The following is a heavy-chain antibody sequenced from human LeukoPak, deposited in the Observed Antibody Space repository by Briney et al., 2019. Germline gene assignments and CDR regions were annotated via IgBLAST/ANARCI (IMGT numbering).Heavy chain of an antibody. CDR2: INHSGST. Sequence: KPSETLSLTCAVYGGSFRGYYWSWIRQPPGKGLDWTGEINHSGSTNYNPSLKSRVTISVDTSKNQFSLKLSSVTAADTAVYYCARGRRIAVAGSYWYFDLWGRGTLVTVSS. V-gene: IGHV4-34*01. J-gene: IGHJ2*01. D-gene: IGHD6-19*01. CDR3: ARGRRIAVAGSYWYFDL. CDR1: GGSFRGYY.